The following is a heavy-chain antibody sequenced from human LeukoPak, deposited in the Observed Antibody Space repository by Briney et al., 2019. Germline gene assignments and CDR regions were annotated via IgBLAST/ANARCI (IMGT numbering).Heavy chain of an antibody. V-gene: IGHV3-48*01. D-gene: IGHD3-22*01. Sequence: GGSLRLSCAASGFTFSSYSMNWVRQAPGKGLEWVSYVSSSSSTIYYADSVKGRFTISRDNAKNSLYLQMNSLRAEDTAVYYCAREDRYYDSSGPDYWGQGTLVTVSS. CDR2: VSSSSSTI. J-gene: IGHJ4*02. CDR1: GFTFSSYS. CDR3: AREDRYYDSSGPDY.